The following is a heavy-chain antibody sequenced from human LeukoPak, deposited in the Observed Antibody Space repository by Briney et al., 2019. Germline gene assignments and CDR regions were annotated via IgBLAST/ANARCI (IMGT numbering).Heavy chain of an antibody. D-gene: IGHD3-10*01. CDR2: ISAYNGNT. Sequence: GASVKVSCKASGYTFTSYGISWVRQAPGQGLEWMGWISAYNGNTNYAQKLQGRVTMTTDTSTSTAYTELRSLRSDDTAVYYCASPYGSGSYRLLYWGQGTLVTVSS. CDR3: ASPYGSGSYRLLY. CDR1: GYTFTSYG. V-gene: IGHV1-18*01. J-gene: IGHJ4*02.